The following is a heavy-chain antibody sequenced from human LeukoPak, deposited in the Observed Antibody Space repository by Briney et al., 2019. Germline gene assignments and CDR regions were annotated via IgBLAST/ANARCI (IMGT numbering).Heavy chain of an antibody. CDR2: IIPILGIA. Sequence: GASVKVSCKASGGTFSSYAISWVRQAPGQGLEWMGRIIPILGIANYAQKFQGRVTITADKSTSTAYMELSSLRSEDTAVYYCARDRRGYYDSSGYYSHYWGQGTLVTVSS. V-gene: IGHV1-69*04. J-gene: IGHJ4*02. CDR1: GGTFSSYA. D-gene: IGHD3-22*01. CDR3: ARDRRGYYDSSGYYSHY.